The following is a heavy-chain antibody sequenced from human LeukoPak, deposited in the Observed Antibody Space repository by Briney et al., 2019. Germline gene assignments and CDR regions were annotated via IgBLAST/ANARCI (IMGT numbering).Heavy chain of an antibody. Sequence: GSLRLSCAASGFTFSSYWMHWVRQAPGKGLVWVSRINSDGSSTSYADSVKGRFTISRDNAKNTLYLQMNSLRAEDTAVYYCASIGYSSSSDYWGQGTLVTVSS. V-gene: IGHV3-74*01. CDR2: INSDGSST. J-gene: IGHJ4*02. CDR3: ASIGYSSSSDY. CDR1: GFTFSSYW. D-gene: IGHD6-6*01.